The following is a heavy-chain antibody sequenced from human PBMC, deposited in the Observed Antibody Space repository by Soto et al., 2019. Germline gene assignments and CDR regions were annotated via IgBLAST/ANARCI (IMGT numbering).Heavy chain of an antibody. CDR3: SRNGVYALDY. Sequence: QVQLQESGPGLVKPSGTLSLTCTVSGGSITNDNWWNWVRQPPGKGLEWIGEVHHSGMTNDNPSLKXXRXIXXDKSNNTLSVNLSSVTAADTAVYYCSRNGVYALDYWGQGILVTVSS. V-gene: IGHV4-4*02. J-gene: IGHJ4*02. D-gene: IGHD2-8*01. CDR2: VHHSGMT. CDR1: GGSITNDNW.